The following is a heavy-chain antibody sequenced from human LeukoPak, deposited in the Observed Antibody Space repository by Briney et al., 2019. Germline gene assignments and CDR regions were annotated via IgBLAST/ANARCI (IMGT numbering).Heavy chain of an antibody. Sequence: GGSLRLSCAASGFTFSNYWMNWVRQPPGKGLEWVANIKRDGSETYYVDSVKGRFTISRDNAKNSLYLQMNGLRAEDTAVYYCATDMTATGGLGYWGQGTLVTVSS. CDR3: ATDMTATGGLGY. V-gene: IGHV3-7*01. CDR1: GFTFSNYW. CDR2: IKRDGSET. D-gene: IGHD3-16*01. J-gene: IGHJ4*02.